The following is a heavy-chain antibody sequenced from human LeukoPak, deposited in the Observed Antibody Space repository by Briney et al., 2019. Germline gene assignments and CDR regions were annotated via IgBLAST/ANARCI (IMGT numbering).Heavy chain of an antibody. D-gene: IGHD3-10*01. CDR3: ASRGVIIRYYFDY. V-gene: IGHV3-7*01. CDR2: IKEDGSEK. J-gene: IGHJ4*02. Sequence: GGSLRLSCAASGFTFSTYWMSWVRQAPGKGLEWVANIKEDGSEKNYVDSVKGRFTISRDNTKNSVYLQMNSLRAEDTAVYYCASRGVIIRYYFDYWGQGTLVTVSS. CDR1: GFTFSTYW.